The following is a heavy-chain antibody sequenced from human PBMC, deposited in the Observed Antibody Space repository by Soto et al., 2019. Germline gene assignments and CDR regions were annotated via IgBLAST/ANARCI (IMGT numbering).Heavy chain of an antibody. D-gene: IGHD2-15*01. J-gene: IGHJ6*02. CDR1: GGSISSGGYY. Sequence: SETLSLTCTVSGGSISSGGYYWSWIRQHPGKGLEWIGYIYYSGSTYYNPSLKSRVTISVDTSKNQFSLKLSSVTAADTAVYYCARDRISLHDYYGMDVWGQGTMVTVSS. CDR2: IYYSGST. V-gene: IGHV4-31*03. CDR3: ARDRISLHDYYGMDV.